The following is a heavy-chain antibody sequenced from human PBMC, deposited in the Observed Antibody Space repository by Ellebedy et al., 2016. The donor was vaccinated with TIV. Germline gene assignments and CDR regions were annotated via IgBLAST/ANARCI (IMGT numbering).Heavy chain of an antibody. D-gene: IGHD7-27*01. Sequence: PGGSLRPSCAASAFTFSNAWMFWVRQAPGKGLECVGRIKSKTDGGTADYGTPVNDRFTISRDDSMNTLYLQMNSLNTDDTAVYYCATEGIVGIYWGQGTLVTVSS. CDR2: IKSKTDGGTA. J-gene: IGHJ4*02. CDR1: AFTFSNAW. CDR3: ATEGIVGIY. V-gene: IGHV3-15*01.